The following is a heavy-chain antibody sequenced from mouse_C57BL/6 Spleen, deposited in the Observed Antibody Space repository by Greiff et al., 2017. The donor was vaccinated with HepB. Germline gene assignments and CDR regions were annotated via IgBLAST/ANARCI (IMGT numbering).Heavy chain of an antibody. Sequence: VQLQQSGPELVKPGASVKISCKASGYSFTGYYMNWVKQSPEKSLEWIGEINPSTGGTTYNQKFKAKATLTVDKSSSTAYMQLKSLTSEDSAVYYCARRGTGTNYAMDYWGQGTSVTVSS. V-gene: IGHV1-42*01. CDR1: GYSFTGYY. J-gene: IGHJ4*01. CDR2: INPSTGGT. D-gene: IGHD4-1*01. CDR3: ARRGTGTNYAMDY.